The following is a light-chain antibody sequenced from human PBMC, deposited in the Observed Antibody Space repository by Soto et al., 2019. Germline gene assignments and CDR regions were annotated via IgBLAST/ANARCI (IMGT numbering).Light chain of an antibody. Sequence: QSVLTQPPSVSGAPGQRVTISCTGSSSNIGAGYDVHWYQQLPGTAPKLLIYGNSNLPSGVPDRFSGSKSGTSASLAITGLQAADEADYYCQSYDSSVSKVVFGGGTKLTVL. CDR3: QSYDSSVSKVV. CDR1: SSNIGAGYD. V-gene: IGLV1-40*01. J-gene: IGLJ2*01. CDR2: GNS.